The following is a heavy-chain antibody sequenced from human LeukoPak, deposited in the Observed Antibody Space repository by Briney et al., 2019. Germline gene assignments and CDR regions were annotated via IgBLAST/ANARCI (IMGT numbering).Heavy chain of an antibody. Sequence: SETLSLTCTVSGGSISSYYWSWIRQPPGKGLEWIGYIYTSGSTNYNPSLKSRVTISVDTSKNQFSLKLSSVTAADTAVYYCARYQEYYGDYFDYWGQGTLVTVSS. CDR1: GGSISSYY. V-gene: IGHV4-4*09. CDR3: ARYQEYYGDYFDY. CDR2: IYTSGST. J-gene: IGHJ4*02. D-gene: IGHD4-17*01.